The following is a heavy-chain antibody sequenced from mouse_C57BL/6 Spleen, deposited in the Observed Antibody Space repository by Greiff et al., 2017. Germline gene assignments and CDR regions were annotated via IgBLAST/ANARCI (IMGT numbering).Heavy chain of an antibody. J-gene: IGHJ1*03. Sequence: EVQGVESGGGLVQPGGSLSLSCAASGFTFTDYYMSWVRQPPGKALEWLGFIRNKANGYTTEYSASVKGRFTISRDNSQSILYLQMNALRAEDSATYYCARSPFYYYGSSPYWYFDVWGTGTTVTVSS. CDR3: ARSPFYYYGSSPYWYFDV. CDR2: IRNKANGYTT. V-gene: IGHV7-3*01. D-gene: IGHD1-1*01. CDR1: GFTFTDYY.